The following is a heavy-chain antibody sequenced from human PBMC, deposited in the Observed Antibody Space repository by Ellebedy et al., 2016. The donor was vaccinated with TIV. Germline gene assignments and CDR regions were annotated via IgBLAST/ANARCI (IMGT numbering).Heavy chain of an antibody. CDR1: GGTFSSYA. D-gene: IGHD5-18*01. J-gene: IGHJ4*02. Sequence: AASVKVSCKASGGTFSSYAITWVRQAPGQGLEWMGRISPYDGNTNYAQKLQGRVTMTTDTSTNTAYLELGSLRSDDTAVYYCARDLTAMVTVTYWGQGTLVTVSS. CDR2: ISPYDGNT. CDR3: ARDLTAMVTVTY. V-gene: IGHV1-18*01.